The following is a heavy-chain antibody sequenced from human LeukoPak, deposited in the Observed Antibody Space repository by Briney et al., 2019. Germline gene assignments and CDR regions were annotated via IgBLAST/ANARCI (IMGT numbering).Heavy chain of an antibody. CDR3: AYRPYSSSWYTYNWFDP. CDR1: GFSLSTSGVG. Sequence: NVSGPTLVKPTETLTLTCTFSGFSLSTSGVGVGCIRQPPGEALEWPALIYWDDDKRYSPSLSSRLTISKDTSKNQVVLIMTNMDPVDTATYYCAYRPYSSSWYTYNWFDPWGQGTLVTVSS. V-gene: IGHV2-5*02. J-gene: IGHJ5*02. D-gene: IGHD6-13*01. CDR2: IYWDDDK.